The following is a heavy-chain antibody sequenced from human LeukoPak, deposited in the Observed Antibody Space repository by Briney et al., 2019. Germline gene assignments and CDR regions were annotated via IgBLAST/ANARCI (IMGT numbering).Heavy chain of an antibody. CDR3: AKDGVDSGNYPNWFDP. D-gene: IGHD1-26*01. V-gene: IGHV3-30*02. CDR2: IRFDGSTK. J-gene: IGHJ5*02. CDR1: GFTFTSFG. Sequence: PGGSLRLSCAASGFTFTSFGMHWVRQAPGKGLEWVTFIRFDGSTKYYADSVKGRFTISRDNSKNTLYLQMNSLRREDTAVYYCAKDGVDSGNYPNWFDPWGQGTLVTVSS.